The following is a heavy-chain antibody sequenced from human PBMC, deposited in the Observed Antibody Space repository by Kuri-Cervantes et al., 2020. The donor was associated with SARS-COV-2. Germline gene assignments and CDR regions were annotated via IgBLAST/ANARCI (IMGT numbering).Heavy chain of an antibody. D-gene: IGHD5-18*01. Sequence: SETLSLTCTVSGGSISSYYWSWIRQPPGKGLEWIGYIYYSGSTNYNPSLKSRVTISVDTSKDQFSLKLSSVTAADTAVYYCARDGRIQLWLIQYYFDYWGQGTLVTVSS. J-gene: IGHJ4*02. CDR1: GGSISSYY. CDR2: IYYSGST. V-gene: IGHV4-59*01. CDR3: ARDGRIQLWLIQYYFDY.